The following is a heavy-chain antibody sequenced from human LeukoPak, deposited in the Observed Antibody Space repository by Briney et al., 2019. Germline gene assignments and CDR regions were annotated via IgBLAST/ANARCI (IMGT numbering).Heavy chain of an antibody. D-gene: IGHD2-15*01. Sequence: KPSETLSLTCTVSGGSISFYYWSWIRQPAGKGLEWIGRIYTSGSTNYNPSLKSRVTMSVDTSKNQFSLKLSSVTAADTAVYYCARYRGVVVAATPFDCWGQGTLVTVSS. J-gene: IGHJ4*02. CDR1: GGSISFYY. CDR2: IYTSGST. CDR3: ARYRGVVVAATPFDC. V-gene: IGHV4-4*07.